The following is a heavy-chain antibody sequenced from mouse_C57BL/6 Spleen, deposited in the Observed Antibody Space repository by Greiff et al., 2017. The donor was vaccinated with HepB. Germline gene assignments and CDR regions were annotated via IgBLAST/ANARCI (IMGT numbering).Heavy chain of an antibody. Sequence: VKLQESDAELVKPGASVKISCKVSGYTFTDHTIHWMKQRPEQGLEWIGYIYPRDGSTKYNEKFKGKATLTADKSSSTAYMQLNSLTSEDSAVYFCAREERLRRYFDVWGTGTTVTVSS. J-gene: IGHJ1*03. CDR2: IYPRDGST. CDR3: AREERLRRYFDV. D-gene: IGHD2-2*01. V-gene: IGHV1-78*01. CDR1: GYTFTDHT.